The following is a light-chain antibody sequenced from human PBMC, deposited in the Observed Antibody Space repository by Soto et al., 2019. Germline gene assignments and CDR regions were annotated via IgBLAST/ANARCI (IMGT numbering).Light chain of an antibody. CDR1: QGISNY. Sequence: DIQMTQSPSSLSASVGDRVTITCRASQGISNYLAWYQQKPGKVPKLLIYAASTFQSGVASLFSGSGSGTDFTHNISSLQPEDVATYYCQKYNSAPWTLGQGNKVEIK. CDR3: QKYNSAPWT. CDR2: AAS. J-gene: IGKJ1*01. V-gene: IGKV1-27*01.